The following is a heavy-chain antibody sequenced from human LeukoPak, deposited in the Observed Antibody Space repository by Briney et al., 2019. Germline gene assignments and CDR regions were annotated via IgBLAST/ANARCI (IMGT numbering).Heavy chain of an antibody. D-gene: IGHD3-16*02. Sequence: PGGSLRLSYAASGFTFSSYEMNWVRQAPGKGLEWVSYISSSGSTIYYADSVKGRFTISRDNSKNTLYLQMNSLRAEDTAVYYCAKDQYDYVWGSYPPSTPVYWGQGTLVTVSS. V-gene: IGHV3-48*03. CDR2: ISSSGSTI. CDR1: GFTFSSYE. J-gene: IGHJ4*02. CDR3: AKDQYDYVWGSYPPSTPVY.